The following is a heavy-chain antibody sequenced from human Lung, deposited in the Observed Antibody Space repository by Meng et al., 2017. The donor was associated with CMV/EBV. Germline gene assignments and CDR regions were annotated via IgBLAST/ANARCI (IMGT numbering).Heavy chain of an antibody. J-gene: IGHJ3*02. D-gene: IGHD3-16*02. CDR1: GGSVNSGSYY. CDR2: IHHTGNT. V-gene: IGHV4-61*01. Sequence: SETLSLXCIVSGGSVNSGSYYWTWIRQPPGKGLEWIGYIHHTGNTKYNPSLKGRVNISLDTSKDQLSLKMNPETAIDTAVYYCATDRVIEHRAFHIWGQGXMVTVSS. CDR3: ATDRVIEHRAFHI.